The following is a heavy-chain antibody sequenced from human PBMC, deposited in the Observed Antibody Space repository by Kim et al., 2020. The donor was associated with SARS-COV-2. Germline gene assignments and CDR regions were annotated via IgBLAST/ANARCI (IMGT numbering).Heavy chain of an antibody. J-gene: IGHJ5*02. D-gene: IGHD2-15*01. V-gene: IGHV4-59*13. Sequence: SETLSLTCTVSGGSISSYYWSWIRQPPGKGPEWIGFISHSGTANYNPSLKSRVTILVDTSKTQFSLKLRSVTAADTAMYYCARFSSSPNWFDPWGQGTLVTVSS. CDR3: ARFSSSPNWFDP. CDR1: GGSISSYY. CDR2: ISHSGTA.